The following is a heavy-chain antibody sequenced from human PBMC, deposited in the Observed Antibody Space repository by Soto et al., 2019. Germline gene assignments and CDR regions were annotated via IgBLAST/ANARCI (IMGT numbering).Heavy chain of an antibody. V-gene: IGHV1-18*01. D-gene: IGHD2-15*01. CDR3: ARDVLGYCSGGSCDSFDY. CDR1: GYTFTSYG. J-gene: IGHJ4*02. CDR2: ISAYNGNT. Sequence: QVQLVQSGAEVKKPGASVKVSCKASGYTFTSYGISWVRQAPGQGLEWMGWISAYNGNTNYAQKLQGRVTMTTDTSTSTAYMELRSLRSDDTAVYYCARDVLGYCSGGSCDSFDYWGQGTLVTVSS.